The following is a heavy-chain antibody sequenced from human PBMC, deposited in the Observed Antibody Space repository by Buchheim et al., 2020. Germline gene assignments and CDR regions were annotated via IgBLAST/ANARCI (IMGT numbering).Heavy chain of an antibody. CDR3: AKGPMVRGVITPPWYFDL. D-gene: IGHD3-10*01. Sequence: EVQLLESGGGLVQPGGSLRLSCAASGFTFSSYAMSWVRQAPGKGLEWVSAISGSGGSTYYADSVKGRFTISRANSKNTLYLQMNSLRAEDTAVYYCAKGPMVRGVITPPWYFDLCGRGTL. CDR1: GFTFSSYA. CDR2: ISGSGGST. V-gene: IGHV3-23*01. J-gene: IGHJ2*01.